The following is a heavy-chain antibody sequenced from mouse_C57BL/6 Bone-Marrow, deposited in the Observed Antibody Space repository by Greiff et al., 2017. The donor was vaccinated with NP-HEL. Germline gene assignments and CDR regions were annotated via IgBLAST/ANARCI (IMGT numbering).Heavy chain of an antibody. CDR3: ARNYGRPYYYAMDY. CDR2: IWSGGST. CDR1: GFSLTSYG. V-gene: IGHV2-2*01. D-gene: IGHD1-1*01. J-gene: IGHJ4*01. Sequence: VQLVESGPGLVQPSQRLSITCTVSGFSLTSYGVHWVRQSPGKGLEWLGVIWSGGSTDYNAAFISRLSISKDNSKSQVFFKMNSLQADDTAIYYCARNYGRPYYYAMDYWGQGTSVTVSS.